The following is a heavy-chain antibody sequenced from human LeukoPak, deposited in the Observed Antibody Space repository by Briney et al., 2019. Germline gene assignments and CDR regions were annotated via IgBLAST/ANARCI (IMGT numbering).Heavy chain of an antibody. CDR2: ISGGGGST. Sequence: GRSLRPSCAPSGFTLSSYGMSWARQPPGKGLGWVAAISGGGGSTYYADSMKVRFSNSRDNSKNTLYLQMNSLRAEDTAVYYCAKGTYSGYDVDYWGQGTLVTVSS. CDR1: GFTLSSYG. V-gene: IGHV3-23*01. D-gene: IGHD5-12*01. CDR3: AKGTYSGYDVDY. J-gene: IGHJ4*02.